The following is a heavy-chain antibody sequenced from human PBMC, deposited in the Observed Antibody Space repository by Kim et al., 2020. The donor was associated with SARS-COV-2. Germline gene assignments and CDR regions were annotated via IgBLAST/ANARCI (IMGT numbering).Heavy chain of an antibody. J-gene: IGHJ4*02. V-gene: IGHV1-18*01. CDR2: ISGFNGNT. Sequence: ASVKVSCRASGYTFTAYGISWVRQAPGQGPEWMGWISGFNGNTKSSEKVQGRLTMTIDTSTRTAYMELRGLTSDDTAVYHCARDRLQQHYFDYWGQGSLVTVSS. CDR1: GYTFTAYG. CDR3: ARDRLQQHYFDY. D-gene: IGHD6-13*01.